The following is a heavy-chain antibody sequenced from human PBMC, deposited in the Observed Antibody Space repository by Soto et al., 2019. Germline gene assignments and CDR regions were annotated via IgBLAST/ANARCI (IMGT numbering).Heavy chain of an antibody. V-gene: IGHV3-66*01. CDR2: IYSGGST. Sequence: PGWSLRLSCAASGFTVSSNYMSWVRQAPGKGLEWVSVIYSGGSTYYADSVKGRFTISRDNSKNTLYLQMNSLRAEDTAVYYCASLGPFYGDYGFDYWGQGTLVTVSS. CDR3: ASLGPFYGDYGFDY. J-gene: IGHJ4*02. D-gene: IGHD4-17*01. CDR1: GFTVSSNY.